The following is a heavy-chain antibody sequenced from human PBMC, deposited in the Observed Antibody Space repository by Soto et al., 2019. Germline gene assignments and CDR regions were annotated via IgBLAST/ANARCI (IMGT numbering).Heavy chain of an antibody. CDR1: GATFSSYT. J-gene: IGHJ5*02. V-gene: IGHV1-69*02. CDR3: ARTRDRGKSSIAARGRDIEGGYNWFDP. D-gene: IGHD6-6*01. Sequence: QVQLVQSGAEVKKPGSSVKVSCKASGATFSSYTISWVRQAPGQGLEWMGRIIPILGIADYAHKFQGRVTITADKSTSTAYMELSSLRSEDTAVYYCARTRDRGKSSIAARGRDIEGGYNWFDPWGQGTLVTVSS. CDR2: IIPILGIA.